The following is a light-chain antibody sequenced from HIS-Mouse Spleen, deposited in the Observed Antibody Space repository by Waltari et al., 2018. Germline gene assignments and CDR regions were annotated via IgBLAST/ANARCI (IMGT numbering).Light chain of an antibody. V-gene: IGLV2-23*01. CDR1: SSDVGSYNL. CDR2: EGS. Sequence: QSALTQPASVSGSPGQSITISCTGTSSDVGSYNLVSWYQQQPGKAPKLMIYEGSKWPSGVSNRFSGSKSGTTASLTISGLQAEDEADYYCCSYAGSSTWVFGGGTKLTVL. CDR3: CSYAGSSTWV. J-gene: IGLJ3*02.